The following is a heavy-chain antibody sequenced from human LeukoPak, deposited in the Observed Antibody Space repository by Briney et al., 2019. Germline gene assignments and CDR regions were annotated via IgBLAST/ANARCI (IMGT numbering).Heavy chain of an antibody. CDR2: ISGTSSGT. J-gene: IGHJ4*02. CDR1: GFTFSNYA. Sequence: SGGSLRLSCAASGFTFSNYAMSWVPQAPGKGLEWVSTISGTSSGTYYTDSVKGRFTISRDNSKNTLYLQMNSLKAEDTALYYCVKDRTTVTASWGWGQGTLITVSS. V-gene: IGHV3-23*01. CDR3: VKDRTTVTASWG. D-gene: IGHD4-17*01.